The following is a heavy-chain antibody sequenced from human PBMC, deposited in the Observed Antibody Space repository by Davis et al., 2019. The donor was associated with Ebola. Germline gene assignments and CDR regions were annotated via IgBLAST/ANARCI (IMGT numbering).Heavy chain of an antibody. CDR1: GYSFTSYW. V-gene: IGHV5-51*01. CDR3: ARRFDYSNYFDP. CDR2: IYPGDSGT. D-gene: IGHD4-11*01. J-gene: IGHJ5*02. Sequence: KVSCKGSGYSFTSYWIGWVRQMPGKGLEWMGIIYPGDSGTRYSPSFQGQVTISADKSISTAYLQWSSLKASDTAMYYCARRFDYSNYFDPWGQGTLVTVSS.